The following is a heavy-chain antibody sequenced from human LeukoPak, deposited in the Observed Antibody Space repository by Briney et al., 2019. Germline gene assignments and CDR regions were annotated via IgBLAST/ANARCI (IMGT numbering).Heavy chain of an antibody. Sequence: PSETLSLTCTVSGGSINSYYWSWIRQSPGKGLEWIGYIYYSGSTNYNPSLKSRVTISVDTSKNQFSLKLSSVTAADTAVYYCATFGGLRDGYTNNWGQGTLVTVSS. CDR3: ATFGGLRDGYTNN. D-gene: IGHD5-24*01. CDR1: GGSINSYY. V-gene: IGHV4-59*08. CDR2: IYYSGST. J-gene: IGHJ4*02.